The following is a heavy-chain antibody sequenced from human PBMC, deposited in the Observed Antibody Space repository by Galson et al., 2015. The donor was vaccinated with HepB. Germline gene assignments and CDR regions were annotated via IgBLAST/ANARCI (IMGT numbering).Heavy chain of an antibody. D-gene: IGHD6-6*01. V-gene: IGHV3-30*18. Sequence: SLRLSCAASGFTFSSYGMHWVRQAPGKGLEWVAVISYDGSNKYYADSVKGRFTISRDNSKNTLYLQMNSLRAEDTAVYYCAKAQYSSPRGVLDYWGQGTLVTVSS. CDR2: ISYDGSNK. CDR3: AKAQYSSPRGVLDY. J-gene: IGHJ4*02. CDR1: GFTFSSYG.